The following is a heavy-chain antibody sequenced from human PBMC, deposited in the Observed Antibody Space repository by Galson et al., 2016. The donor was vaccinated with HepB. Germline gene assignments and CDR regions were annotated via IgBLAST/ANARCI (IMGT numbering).Heavy chain of an antibody. Sequence: QSGAEVKKPGESLRISCKGSGYSFTNYWISWVRQMPGKGLEWMGRIDPSDSYTNYSPSFQGHATISADKSIRTAYLQWSSLKASDTAMYYCARLGSNYYISTGYLFDFWGQGTLVTVSS. D-gene: IGHD3-22*01. V-gene: IGHV5-10-1*01. CDR3: ARLGSNYYISTGYLFDF. CDR1: GYSFTNYW. J-gene: IGHJ4*02. CDR2: IDPSDSYT.